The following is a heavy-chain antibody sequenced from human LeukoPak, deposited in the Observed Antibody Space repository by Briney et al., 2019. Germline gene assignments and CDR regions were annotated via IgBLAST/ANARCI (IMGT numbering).Heavy chain of an antibody. Sequence: GASLRLSCAASGFTFSSYAMHWVRQAPGKGLEWVAVISYDGSNKYYADSVKGRFTISRDNSKNTLYLQMNSLRAEDTAVYYCARAGYSYVTRIVDYWGQGTLVTVSS. V-gene: IGHV3-30-3*01. CDR3: ARAGYSYVTRIVDY. CDR1: GFTFSSYA. J-gene: IGHJ4*02. D-gene: IGHD5-18*01. CDR2: ISYDGSNK.